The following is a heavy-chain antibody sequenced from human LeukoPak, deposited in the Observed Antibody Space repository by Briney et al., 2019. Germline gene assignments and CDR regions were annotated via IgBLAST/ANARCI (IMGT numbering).Heavy chain of an antibody. V-gene: IGHV3-21*01. D-gene: IGHD6-19*01. CDR1: GFTFSSYE. CDR2: ISSSSSYI. Sequence: GGSLRLSCVASGFTFSSYEMNWVRQAPGKGLEWVSSISSSSSYIYYADSVKGRFTISRDNAKNSLYLQMNSLRAEDTAVYYCARDGGSGWTHDYWGQGTLVTVSS. J-gene: IGHJ4*02. CDR3: ARDGGSGWTHDY.